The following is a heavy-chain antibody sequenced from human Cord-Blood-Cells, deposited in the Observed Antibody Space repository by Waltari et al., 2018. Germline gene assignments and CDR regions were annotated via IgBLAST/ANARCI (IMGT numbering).Heavy chain of an antibody. CDR2: IYYSGST. J-gene: IGHJ4*02. Sequence: WIRQPPGKGLEWIGSIYYSGSTYYNPSLKSRVTISVDTSKNQFSLKLSSVTAADTAVYYCARRPPGYSGYDYDYWGQGTLVTVSS. D-gene: IGHD5-12*01. CDR3: ARRPPGYSGYDYDY. V-gene: IGHV4-39*01.